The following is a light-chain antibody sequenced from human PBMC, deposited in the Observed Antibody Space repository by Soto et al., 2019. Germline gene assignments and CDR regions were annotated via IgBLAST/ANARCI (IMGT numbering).Light chain of an antibody. Sequence: DIQMTQSPSTLSGSVGDRVTITGRASQTISSWLAWYQQKPGKVPKLLIYKASTLKSGVPSRFSGSGSGTEFTLTISSLQPDDFATYYCQHYHSYSEAFGQGTKVDIK. CDR2: KAS. V-gene: IGKV1-5*03. J-gene: IGKJ1*01. CDR3: QHYHSYSEA. CDR1: QTISSW.